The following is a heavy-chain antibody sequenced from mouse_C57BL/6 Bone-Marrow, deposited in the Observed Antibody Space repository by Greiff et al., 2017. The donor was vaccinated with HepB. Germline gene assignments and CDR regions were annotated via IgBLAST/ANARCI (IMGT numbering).Heavy chain of an antibody. J-gene: IGHJ2*01. Sequence: QVQLQQSGAELVRPGASVKLSCKASGYTFTSYGISWVKQRPGQGLEWIGEIYPRSGNTYYNEKFKGKATLTADKSSSTAYMELRSLTSEDAAVYFCARQGAGADYWGQGTTVTVSS. V-gene: IGHV1-81*01. D-gene: IGHD3-3*01. CDR3: ARQGAGADY. CDR1: GYTFTSYG. CDR2: IYPRSGNT.